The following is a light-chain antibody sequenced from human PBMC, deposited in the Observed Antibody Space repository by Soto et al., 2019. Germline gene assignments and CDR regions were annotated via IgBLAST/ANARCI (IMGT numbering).Light chain of an antibody. Sequence: QSALTQPTSVSGSPGQSITISCTGNHNDIGTYDYVSWYQQHPCRAPRLLIHGVTTRPSGTSGRFSASQSGLTASLTISGLQPEDEADYYSSSFTSNRIYVFGPGTKVTVL. CDR1: HNDIGTYDY. V-gene: IGLV2-14*03. J-gene: IGLJ1*01. CDR2: GVT. CDR3: SSFTSNRIYV.